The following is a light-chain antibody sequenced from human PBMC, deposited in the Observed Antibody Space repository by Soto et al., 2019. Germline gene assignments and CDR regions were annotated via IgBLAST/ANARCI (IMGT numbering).Light chain of an antibody. CDR2: AAS. Sequence: IQLTQSPSALSASVGDRVTITCRASRGISNYLAWYQQKPGKVPKLLIYAASTLQSGVPSRFSGSGSGTDFTLTISSLQPEDVATYYCQTYNSAPVTFGQGTKVDIK. J-gene: IGKJ1*01. V-gene: IGKV1-27*01. CDR1: RGISNY. CDR3: QTYNSAPVT.